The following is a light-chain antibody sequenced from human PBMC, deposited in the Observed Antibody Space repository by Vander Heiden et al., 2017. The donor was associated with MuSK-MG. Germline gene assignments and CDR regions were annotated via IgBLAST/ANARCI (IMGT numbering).Light chain of an antibody. CDR1: QGINSW. CDR2: DAS. J-gene: IGKJ4*01. Sequence: DIEMAQSPSSVSASVGDRVTITCRPSQGINSWLAWYQQRPGKAPKLLIYDASKLQSGVPSRFSGSGSGTNFTLTITSLQPEDFATYYCQQWNSFPLTFGGGTKVESK. V-gene: IGKV1-12*01. CDR3: QQWNSFPLT.